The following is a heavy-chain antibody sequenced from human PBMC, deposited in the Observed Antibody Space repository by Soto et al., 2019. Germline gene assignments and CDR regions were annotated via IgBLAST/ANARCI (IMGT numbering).Heavy chain of an antibody. D-gene: IGHD6-13*01. J-gene: IGHJ4*02. CDR1: GYTFTGYY. Sequence: QVQLVQSGAEVKKPGASVKVSCKASGYTFTGYYMHWVRQAPGQGLEWMGWINPNSGGTNYAQKFQGRVTMTRDTSISTAYMELSRLRSDDTAVYYCARHKDTSSRYLLPDYWGQGTLVTISS. V-gene: IGHV1-2*02. CDR2: INPNSGGT. CDR3: ARHKDTSSRYLLPDY.